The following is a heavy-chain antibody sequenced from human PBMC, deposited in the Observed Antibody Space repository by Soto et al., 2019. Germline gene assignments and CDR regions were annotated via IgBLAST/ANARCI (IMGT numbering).Heavy chain of an antibody. D-gene: IGHD3-16*01. CDR3: ARHKGGYYSGVDV. Sequence: SETLSLTCTFSGGSISSSRCHWDWIRQPPGKGLEWIASIKYSGTTYYNPSLKSRVTISVDTSKNQFSLKLSSVTAADTAVYYCARHKGGYYSGVDVWGQGTTVTVSS. CDR2: IKYSGTT. CDR1: GGSISSSRCH. V-gene: IGHV4-39*01. J-gene: IGHJ6*02.